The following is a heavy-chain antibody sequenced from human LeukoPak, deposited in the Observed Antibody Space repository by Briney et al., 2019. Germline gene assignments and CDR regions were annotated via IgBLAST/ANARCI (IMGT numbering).Heavy chain of an antibody. CDR1: GFMFSTDD. CDR2: ISGSGDGT. J-gene: IGHJ2*01. CDR3: AKAVGQWSFDL. V-gene: IGHV3-23*01. Sequence: GGSLRLSCAASGFMFSTDDMSWVRQAPGKGLEWVSAISGSGDGTTYADSVKGRFTISRDNSKNTLYLQMNSLRAEDTAVYYCAKAVGQWSFDLWGRGALVTVSS.